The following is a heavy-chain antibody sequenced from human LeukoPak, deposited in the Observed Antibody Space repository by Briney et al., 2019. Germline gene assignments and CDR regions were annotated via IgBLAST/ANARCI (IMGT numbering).Heavy chain of an antibody. CDR2: INHSGST. V-gene: IGHV4-34*01. Sequence: SEALSLTCAVYGGSFSGYYWSWIRQPPGKGLEWIGEINHSGSTNYNPSLKSRVTISVDTSKNQFSLKLSSVTAADTAVYYCARGPSPDYWGQGTLVTVSS. CDR1: GGSFSGYY. CDR3: ARGPSPDY. J-gene: IGHJ4*02.